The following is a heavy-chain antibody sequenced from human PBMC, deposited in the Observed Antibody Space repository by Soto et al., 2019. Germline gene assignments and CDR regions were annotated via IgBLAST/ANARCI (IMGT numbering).Heavy chain of an antibody. CDR2: INPNSGGT. D-gene: IGHD3-3*01. CDR3: ARSIFGVVIPFDY. CDR1: GYTFTGYY. J-gene: IGHJ4*02. Sequence: AASVKVSCKASGYTFTGYYMHWVRQAPGQGLEWMGWINPNSGGTNYAQKFQGWVTMTRDTSISTAYMELSRLRSDDTAVYYCARSIFGVVIPFDYWGQGTLVTVSS. V-gene: IGHV1-2*04.